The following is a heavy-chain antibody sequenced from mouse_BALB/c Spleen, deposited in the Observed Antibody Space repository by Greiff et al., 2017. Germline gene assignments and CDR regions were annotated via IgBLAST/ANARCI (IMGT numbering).Heavy chain of an antibody. CDR3: AREAYYGSGWFAY. CDR1: GFSLTSYG. D-gene: IGHD1-1*01. J-gene: IGHJ3*01. CDR2: IWAGGST. V-gene: IGHV2-9*02. Sequence: VQRVESGPGLVAPSQSLSITCTVSGFSLTSYGVHWVRQPPGKGLEWLGVIWAGGSTNYNSALMSRLSISKDNSKSQVFLKMNSLQTDDTAMYYCAREAYYGSGWFAYWGQGTLVTVSA.